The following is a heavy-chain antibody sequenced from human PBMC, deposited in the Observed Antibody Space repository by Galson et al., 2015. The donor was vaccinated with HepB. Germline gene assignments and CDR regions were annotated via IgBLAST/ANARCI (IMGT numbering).Heavy chain of an antibody. V-gene: IGHV3-7*03. CDR3: AGGRDFDY. D-gene: IGHD3-16*01. Sequence: SLRLSCAASGFSFNTYWMTWVRQAPGKGLEWVANIKYDRSQRYYVDSVKGRFTISRDNAKNSLYLQMNSLRVEDTAVYYCAGGRDFDYWGQGTLVTVSS. CDR2: IKYDRSQR. CDR1: GFSFNTYW. J-gene: IGHJ4*02.